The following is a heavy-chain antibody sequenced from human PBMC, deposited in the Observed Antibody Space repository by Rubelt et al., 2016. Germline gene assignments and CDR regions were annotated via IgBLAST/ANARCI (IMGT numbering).Heavy chain of an antibody. CDR2: ISSSGSTI. CDR3: GRDRILEWLLPYYYYYGMDV. D-gene: IGHD3-3*01. J-gene: IGHJ6*02. V-gene: IGHV3-48*03. Sequence: RGQGLEWVSYISSSGSTIYYADSVKGRFTISRDNAKNSLYLQMNSLRAEDTAVYYCGRDRILEWLLPYYYYYGMDVWGQGTTVTASS.